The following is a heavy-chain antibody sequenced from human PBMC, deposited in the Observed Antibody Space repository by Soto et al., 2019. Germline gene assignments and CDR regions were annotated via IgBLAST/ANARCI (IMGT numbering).Heavy chain of an antibody. Sequence: ESGGGVVQPGRSLRLSCAASGFTFSSYGMHWVRQAPGKGLEWVAVISYDGSNKYYADSVKGRFTISRDNSKNTLYLQMNSLRAEDTAVYYCAKGGPSRYYYYGMDVWGQGTTVTVSS. V-gene: IGHV3-30*18. J-gene: IGHJ6*02. CDR1: GFTFSSYG. CDR3: AKGGPSRYYYYGMDV. CDR2: ISYDGSNK.